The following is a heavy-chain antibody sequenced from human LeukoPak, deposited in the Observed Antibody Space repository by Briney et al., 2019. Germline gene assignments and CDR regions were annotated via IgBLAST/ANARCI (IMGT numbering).Heavy chain of an antibody. D-gene: IGHD5-24*01. V-gene: IGHV1-69*04. J-gene: IGHJ4*02. CDR1: GGTFSSYA. CDR2: ILPILSIA. Sequence: SVRVSCKDSGGTFSSYAISWGRQAPGQGLEWMGRILPILSIATYAQKSPARVTITADKSTSTASMELSSLRSEDTALYYCASSGRDGYNWDWDYWGQGTLVTVSS. CDR3: ASSGRDGYNWDWDY.